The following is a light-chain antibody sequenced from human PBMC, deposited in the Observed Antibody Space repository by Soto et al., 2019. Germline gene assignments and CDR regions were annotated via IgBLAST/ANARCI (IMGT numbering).Light chain of an antibody. CDR3: SSYAGSNNLL. CDR1: SSDVGGYNY. Sequence: QSVLTQPPSASGSPGQSVTISCTGTSSDVGGYNYVSWYQQHPGKAPKLMIYEVSKRPSGVPDRFSGPKSGNTASLTVSGLQAEDEADYYCSSYAGSNNLLFGTGTKVTVL. J-gene: IGLJ1*01. CDR2: EVS. V-gene: IGLV2-8*01.